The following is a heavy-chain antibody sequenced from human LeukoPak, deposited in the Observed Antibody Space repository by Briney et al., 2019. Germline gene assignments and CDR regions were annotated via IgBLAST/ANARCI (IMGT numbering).Heavy chain of an antibody. CDR3: ARGQYSYGYFYFDY. CDR1: GGSISSYY. CDR2: IYYRGST. Sequence: SETLSLTCTVSGGSISSYYWSWIRQPPGKGLEWIGYIYYRGSTNYNPSLKSRVTISVDTSKNQFSLKLSSVTAADTAVYYCARGQYSYGYFYFDYWGQGTLVTVSS. V-gene: IGHV4-59*01. J-gene: IGHJ4*02. D-gene: IGHD5-18*01.